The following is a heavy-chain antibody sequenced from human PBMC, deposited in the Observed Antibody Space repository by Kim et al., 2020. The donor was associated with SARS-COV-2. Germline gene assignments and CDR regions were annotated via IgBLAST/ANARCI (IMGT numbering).Heavy chain of an antibody. CDR1: GFTFSSHW. V-gene: IGHV3-7*01. CDR2: IKDDGSGK. CDR3: ARNVAM. J-gene: IGHJ4*02. Sequence: GGSLRLSCVASGFTFSSHWMTWVRQAPGKGLEWVASIKDDGSGKYYVDSVKGRFTISRDNTKNSLFLQMNSLRTDDTAVYYCARNVAMGGQGTLVTVSS. D-gene: IGHD2-21*01.